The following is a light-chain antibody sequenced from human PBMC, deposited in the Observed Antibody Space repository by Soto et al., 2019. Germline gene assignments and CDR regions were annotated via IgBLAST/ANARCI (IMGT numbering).Light chain of an antibody. CDR3: QSYDSSLSAVV. CDR2: GNS. CDR1: SSNIGAGHD. J-gene: IGLJ3*02. V-gene: IGLV1-40*01. Sequence: QSVLTQPPSVSGAPGQGVTIPCTGSSSNIGAGHDLHWYQQLPGAAPKLLIYGNSNRPSGVPDRFSGSKSGTSASLAITGLQAEDEADYYCQSYDSSLSAVVFGGGTQLTVL.